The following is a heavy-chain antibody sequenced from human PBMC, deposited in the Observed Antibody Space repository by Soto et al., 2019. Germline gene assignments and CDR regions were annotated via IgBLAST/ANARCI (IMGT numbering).Heavy chain of an antibody. J-gene: IGHJ6*02. Sequence: EVQLVESGGGLVQPGGSLKLSCAASGFTFSGSAMHWVRQASGKGLEWVGRIRSKANSYATAYAASVKGRFTISRDDSKNTAYLQMNSLKTEDTAVYYCTSNSYDSSGYYFFLSYYYGMDVWGQGTTVTVSS. V-gene: IGHV3-73*02. CDR2: IRSKANSYAT. CDR3: TSNSYDSSGYYFFLSYYYGMDV. CDR1: GFTFSGSA. D-gene: IGHD3-22*01.